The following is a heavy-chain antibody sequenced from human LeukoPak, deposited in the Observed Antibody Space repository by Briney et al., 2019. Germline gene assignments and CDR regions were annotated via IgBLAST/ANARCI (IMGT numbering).Heavy chain of an antibody. V-gene: IGHV3-21*01. CDR2: ISSSSSYI. J-gene: IGHJ4*02. Sequence: GGSLRLSCAASGFTFITYSMNWVRQAPGKGLEWVSSISSSSSYIYYADSVRGRFTISRDNPKNSLYLQMNSLRAEDTAVYYCARLALVSGPSYGSESEAADYWGQGTLVTVSS. CDR3: ARLALVSGPSYGSESEAADY. D-gene: IGHD3-10*01. CDR1: GFTFITYS.